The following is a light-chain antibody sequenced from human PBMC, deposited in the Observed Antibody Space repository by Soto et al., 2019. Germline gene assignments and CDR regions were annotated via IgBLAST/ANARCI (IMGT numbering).Light chain of an antibody. Sequence: QSALTQPASVSGSPGQSITISCIGTSSDVGGYNYVSWYQQHPGKAPKFMIFDVSNRPSGVSNRFSGSKSGNTASLTISGLQAEDEADHYCSSYTSSNTLVFGGGTKLTVL. V-gene: IGLV2-14*01. CDR2: DVS. J-gene: IGLJ2*01. CDR3: SSYTSSNTLV. CDR1: SSDVGGYNY.